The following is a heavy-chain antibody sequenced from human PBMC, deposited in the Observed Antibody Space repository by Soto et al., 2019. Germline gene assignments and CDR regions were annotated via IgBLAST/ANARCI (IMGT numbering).Heavy chain of an antibody. J-gene: IGHJ4*02. CDR1: GFTFGSYG. V-gene: IGHV3-30*03. CDR2: ISYDGSNK. D-gene: IGHD2-2*01. Sequence: LRLSCAASGFTFGSYGMHWVRQAPGKGLEWVAVISYDGSNKYYADSVKGRFTISRDNSKNTLYLQMNSLRAEDTAVYYCARHLGYCSSTSCYPYFDYWGQGTLVTVSS. CDR3: ARHLGYCSSTSCYPYFDY.